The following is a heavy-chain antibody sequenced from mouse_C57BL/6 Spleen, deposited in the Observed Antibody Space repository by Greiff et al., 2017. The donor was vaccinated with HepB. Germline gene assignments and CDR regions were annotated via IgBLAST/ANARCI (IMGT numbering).Heavy chain of an antibody. Sequence: VKVVESGAELVRPGTSVKVSCKASGYAFTNYLIEWVKQRPGQGLEWIGVINPGSGGTNYNEKFKGKATLTADKSSSTAYMQLSSLTSEDSAVYFCAKSYYDYDEGYYYAMDYWGQGTSVTVSS. J-gene: IGHJ4*01. D-gene: IGHD2-4*01. CDR3: AKSYYDYDEGYYYAMDY. CDR1: GYAFTNYL. V-gene: IGHV1-54*01. CDR2: INPGSGGT.